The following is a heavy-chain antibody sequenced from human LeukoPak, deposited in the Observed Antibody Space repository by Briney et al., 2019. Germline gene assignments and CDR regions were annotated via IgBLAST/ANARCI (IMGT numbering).Heavy chain of an antibody. CDR3: ARAGYCSSTSCQQAAFDP. D-gene: IGHD2-2*01. V-gene: IGHV1-2*02. J-gene: IGHJ5*02. Sequence: APVKVSCKASGYTFTGYYMHWVRQAPGQGLEWMGWINPNSGGTNYAQKFQGRVTMTRDTSISTAYMELSRLRSDDTAVYYCARAGYCSSTSCQQAAFDPWGQGTLVTVSS. CDR1: GYTFTGYY. CDR2: INPNSGGT.